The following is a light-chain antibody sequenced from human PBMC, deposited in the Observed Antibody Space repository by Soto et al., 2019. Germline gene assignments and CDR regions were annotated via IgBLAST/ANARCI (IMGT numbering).Light chain of an antibody. CDR3: QQYNNWLT. V-gene: IGKV3-15*01. Sequence: EIVMTQSPATLSVSPGERATLSCRASQSVSSNLAWYQQKPGQAPRLLIYGASTRATGIPARFSGSGSGTEFTLNISSLQSEDFAVYYCQQYNNWLTFGGGTNVEIK. CDR1: QSVSSN. J-gene: IGKJ4*01. CDR2: GAS.